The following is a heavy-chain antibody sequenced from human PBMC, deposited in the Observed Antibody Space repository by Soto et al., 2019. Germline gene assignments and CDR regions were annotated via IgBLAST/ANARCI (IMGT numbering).Heavy chain of an antibody. J-gene: IGHJ6*02. CDR1: GGSISNGGYY. CDR3: ARAYCGGDCGNDYYYYYGMDV. V-gene: IGHV4-31*03. D-gene: IGHD2-21*02. Sequence: SETLSLTCTVSGGSISNGGYYWSWIRQHPGKGLEWIGYIYYSGSTYYNPSLKSRVTISVDTSKNQFSLKLSSVTAADTAVYYCARAYCGGDCGNDYYYYYGMDVWGQGTTVTVSS. CDR2: IYYSGST.